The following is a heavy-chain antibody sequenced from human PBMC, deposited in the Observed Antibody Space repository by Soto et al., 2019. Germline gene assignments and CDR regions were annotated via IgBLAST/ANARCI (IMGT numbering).Heavy chain of an antibody. V-gene: IGHV4-4*02. CDR2: IYHTGGT. D-gene: IGHD3-10*01. Sequence: PSETLSLTCAVSGGSISSDYWWICVRQAPGKGLEWIGGIYHTGGTNSNPSLESRVTISVDKSKNQFSLKLNSLTAADTAVYYCARGVTVGRGPIIIVYYFDYWGQGTLVTVSS. CDR3: ARGVTVGRGPIIIVYYFDY. CDR1: GGSISSDYW. J-gene: IGHJ4*02.